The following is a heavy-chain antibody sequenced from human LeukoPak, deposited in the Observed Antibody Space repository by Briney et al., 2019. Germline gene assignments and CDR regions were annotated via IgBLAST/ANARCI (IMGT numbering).Heavy chain of an antibody. D-gene: IGHD3-10*01. Sequence: KPSETLSLTCTVSGGSISSYYWSWIRQPPGKGLEWIGYIYYSGSTNYNPSLKSRVTISVDTSKNQFSLKLSSVTAADTAVYYCARSLYGSGSYRLYYYYGMDVWGQGTTVTVSS. J-gene: IGHJ6*02. V-gene: IGHV4-59*01. CDR2: IYYSGST. CDR1: GGSISSYY. CDR3: ARSLYGSGSYRLYYYYGMDV.